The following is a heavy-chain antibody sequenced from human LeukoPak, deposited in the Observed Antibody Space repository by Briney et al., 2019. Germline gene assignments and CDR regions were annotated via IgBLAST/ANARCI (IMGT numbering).Heavy chain of an antibody. V-gene: IGHV1-69*13. CDR1: GGTFSSYA. J-gene: IGHJ6*02. CDR3: ARIAARPYYYGMDV. Sequence: ASVKVSRKASGGTFSSYAISWVRQAPGQGLEWMGGIIPIFGTANYAQKFQGRVTITADESTSTAYMELSSLRSEDTAVYYCARIAARPYYYGMDVWGQGTTVTVSS. D-gene: IGHD6-6*01. CDR2: IIPIFGTA.